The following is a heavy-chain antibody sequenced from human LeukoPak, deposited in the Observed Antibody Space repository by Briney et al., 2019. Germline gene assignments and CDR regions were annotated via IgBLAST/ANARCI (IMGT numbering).Heavy chain of an antibody. J-gene: IGHJ4*02. CDR3: AKGRYDSSGYYLDF. D-gene: IGHD3-22*01. CDR1: KFIFSSYA. V-gene: IGHV3-23*01. Sequence: PGGSLRLSCAASKFIFSSYAMSWVRQAPGKGLEWVSGISGSGRSTYYADSVKGRFTISRDNSNNTLYLRMNSLRAEDTAVYYCAKGRYDSSGYYLDFWGQGTLVTVSS. CDR2: ISGSGRST.